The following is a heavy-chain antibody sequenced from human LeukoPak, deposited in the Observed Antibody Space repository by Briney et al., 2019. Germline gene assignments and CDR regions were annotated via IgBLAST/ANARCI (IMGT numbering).Heavy chain of an antibody. CDR1: GFTFSSHW. J-gene: IGHJ4*02. Sequence: GGSLRLSCAASGFTFSSHWMSWVRQAPGKGLEWVANIKEDGSEIYYVDSVKGRFTISRDNAKNSLYLQMNSLRVEDTAVYYCVSTGSLLDYWGQGVLVTVSS. CDR3: VSTGSLLDY. CDR2: IKEDGSEI. D-gene: IGHD3-10*01. V-gene: IGHV3-7*01.